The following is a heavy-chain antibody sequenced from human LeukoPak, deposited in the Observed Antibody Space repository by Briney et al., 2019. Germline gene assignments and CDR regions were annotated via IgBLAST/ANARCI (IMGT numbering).Heavy chain of an antibody. V-gene: IGHV1-8*01. CDR2: MNPNSGNT. CDR3: ARTYSSSWYGGSYWFDP. CDR1: GYTFTSYD. Sequence: GASVKVSCKASGYTFTSYDINWVRQATGQGLEWMGWMNPNSGNTGYAQKLQGRVTMTRNTSISTAYMELSSLRSEDTAVYYCARTYSSSWYGGSYWFDPWGQGTLVTVSS. D-gene: IGHD6-13*01. J-gene: IGHJ5*02.